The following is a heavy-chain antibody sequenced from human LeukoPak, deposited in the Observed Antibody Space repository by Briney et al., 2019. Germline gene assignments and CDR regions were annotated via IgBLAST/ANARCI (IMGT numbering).Heavy chain of an antibody. CDR3: ARVPRSYYYYYYMDV. J-gene: IGHJ6*03. CDR1: GGSISGYH. V-gene: IGHV4-59*01. CDR2: IYYSGSS. Sequence: SETLSLTCNASGGSISGYHWSWIRQPPGKGLEWLGYIYYSGSSNYNPSLKSRVTMSADTSKNQFSLKLSSVTAADTAVYYCARVPRSYYYYYYMDVWGKGTTVTVSS.